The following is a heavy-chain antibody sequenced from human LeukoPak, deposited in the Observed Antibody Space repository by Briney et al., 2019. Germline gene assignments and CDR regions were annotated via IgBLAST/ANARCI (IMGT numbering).Heavy chain of an antibody. CDR3: AKDLIGAVAGPSVDY. CDR1: GFTLSNYD. V-gene: IGHV3-23*01. D-gene: IGHD6-19*01. CDR2: ISGRGGST. Sequence: GGSLRLSCAASGFTLSNYDMSWVRQAPGKGLAWVSAISGRGGSTYYADSVKGRFTISRDNSKNTLYLQMNSLRAEDTAVYYCAKDLIGAVAGPSVDYWGQGTLVTVSS. J-gene: IGHJ4*02.